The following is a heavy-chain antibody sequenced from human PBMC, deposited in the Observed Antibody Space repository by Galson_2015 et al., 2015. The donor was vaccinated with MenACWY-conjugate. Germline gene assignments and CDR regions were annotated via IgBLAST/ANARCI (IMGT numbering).Heavy chain of an antibody. CDR2: IYDSGTT. CDR3: AREFSY. D-gene: IGHD2/OR15-2a*01. CDR1: GGSASSSGYY. V-gene: IGHV4-61*08. J-gene: IGHJ4*02. Sequence: SEPLSLTCTVSGGSASSSGYYWTWIRQPPGKGLEWIGLIYDSGTTKYNPSLKGRVTMSLDTSKNQVSLKLSSVTAADTAVYYCAREFSYWGQGTLVTVSS.